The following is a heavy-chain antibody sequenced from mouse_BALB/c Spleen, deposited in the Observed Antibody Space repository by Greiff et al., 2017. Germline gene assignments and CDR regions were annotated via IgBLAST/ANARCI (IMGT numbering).Heavy chain of an antibody. D-gene: IGHD2-4*01. Sequence: EVKLVESGGGLVKPGGSLKLSCAASGFTFSSYAMSWVRQTPEKRLEWVASISSGGSTYYPDSVKGRFTISRDNARNILYLQMSSLRSEDTAMYYCARGEDYEFAYWGQGTLVTVSA. CDR2: ISSGGST. CDR3: ARGEDYEFAY. V-gene: IGHV5-6-5*01. CDR1: GFTFSSYA. J-gene: IGHJ3*01.